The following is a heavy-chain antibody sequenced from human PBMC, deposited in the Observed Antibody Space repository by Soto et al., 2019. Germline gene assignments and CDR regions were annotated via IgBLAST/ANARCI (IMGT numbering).Heavy chain of an antibody. D-gene: IGHD4-17*01. CDR2: INSDGSST. J-gene: IGHJ5*02. CDR1: GFTFSSYW. CDR3: ARGLDSGDYVDSFDP. Sequence: PGGSLRLSCAASGFTFSSYWMHWVRQAPGKGLVWVSRINSDGSSTSYADSVKGRLTISSDNAKNTLYLQMNSLRAEDTAVYYCARGLDSGDYVDSFDPWGQGTLVTVSS. V-gene: IGHV3-74*01.